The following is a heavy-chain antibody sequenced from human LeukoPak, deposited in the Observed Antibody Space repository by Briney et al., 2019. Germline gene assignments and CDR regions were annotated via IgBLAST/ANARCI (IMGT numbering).Heavy chain of an antibody. V-gene: IGHV1-18*01. D-gene: IGHD3-22*01. Sequence: ASVKVSCKASGYTFTSYGISWVRQAPGQGLEWMGWISAYNGNTNYAQKLQGRVTMTTDTSTSTAYMELRSLRSDDTAVYYCARVPSYDSSGYVDYWGQGTLVTVSS. CDR2: ISAYNGNT. J-gene: IGHJ4*02. CDR3: ARVPSYDSSGYVDY. CDR1: GYTFTSYG.